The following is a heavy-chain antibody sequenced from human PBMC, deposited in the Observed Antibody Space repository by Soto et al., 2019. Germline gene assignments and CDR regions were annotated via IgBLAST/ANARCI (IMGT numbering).Heavy chain of an antibody. Sequence: HLVESGGGVVQPGNSLRLSCTASGFIFSNYAMHWVRQAPGKGLDWVALISYDGRHIYYADSVKGRLAISRYNSMNTLDLLMNSLRREDTAMYYCARDVSDYVLDVWGQGTTINVS. J-gene: IGHJ6*02. V-gene: IGHV3-30*09. CDR2: ISYDGRHI. D-gene: IGHD4-17*01. CDR3: ARDVSDYVLDV. CDR1: GFIFSNYA.